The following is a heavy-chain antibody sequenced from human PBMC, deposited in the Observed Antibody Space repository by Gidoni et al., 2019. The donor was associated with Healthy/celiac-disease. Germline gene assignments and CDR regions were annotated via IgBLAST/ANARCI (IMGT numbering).Heavy chain of an antibody. Sequence: QVQLVESGGGVVQPGRSLRLSCAASGFTFSSYGMHWVRQAPGKGLEWVAVISYDGSNKYYADSVKGRFTISRDNSKNTLYLQMNSLRAEDTAVYYCAKDARRYGSGSPLDYWGQGTLVTVSS. CDR1: GFTFSSYG. J-gene: IGHJ4*02. V-gene: IGHV3-30*18. CDR3: AKDARRYGSGSPLDY. D-gene: IGHD3-10*01. CDR2: ISYDGSNK.